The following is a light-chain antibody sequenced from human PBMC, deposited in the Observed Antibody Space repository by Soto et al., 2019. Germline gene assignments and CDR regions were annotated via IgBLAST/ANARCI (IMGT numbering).Light chain of an antibody. CDR1: QSVSGN. J-gene: IGKJ5*01. CDR2: GAS. Sequence: EIVMTQSPATLSVSPGERATLSCRASQSVSGNLAWYQQKPGPAPRLLIYGASTRATGIPARISGSGSGTEFTLTISSLQSEGFAVYYCQQYNNGPPSTFGQGTRLEIK. CDR3: QQYNNGPPST. V-gene: IGKV3-15*01.